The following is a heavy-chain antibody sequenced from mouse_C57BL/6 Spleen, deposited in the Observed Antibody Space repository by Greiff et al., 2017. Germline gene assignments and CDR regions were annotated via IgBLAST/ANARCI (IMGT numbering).Heavy chain of an antibody. D-gene: IGHD2-1*01. V-gene: IGHV5-9-1*02. J-gene: IGHJ2*01. CDR1: GFTFSSYA. CDR3: TRLLYGNYEGRFDY. CDR2: ISSGGDYI. Sequence: EVKLMESGEGLVKPGGSLKLSCAASGFTFSSYAMSWVRQTPEKRLEWVAYISSGGDYIYYADTVKGRFTISRANARNTLYRQMSSRKSEDTAMYYCTRLLYGNYEGRFDYWGQGTTLTVSS.